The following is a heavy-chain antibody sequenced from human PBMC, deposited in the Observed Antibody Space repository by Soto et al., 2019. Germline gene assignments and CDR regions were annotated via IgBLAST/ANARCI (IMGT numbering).Heavy chain of an antibody. V-gene: IGHV1-18*01. CDR2: ISGFNGAT. CDR3: ASMNSNGWPRSYSGY. CDR1: GFTFSRDV. Sequence: PVKGDCKAAGFTFSRDVVGRGRKEHRQGLEWMGWISGFNGATNYAQKFQDRISMTTDTAKTTAYLELRSLRSDDTAVYYCASMNSNGWPRSYSGYCGQRTL. J-gene: IGHJ4*02. D-gene: IGHD6-19*01.